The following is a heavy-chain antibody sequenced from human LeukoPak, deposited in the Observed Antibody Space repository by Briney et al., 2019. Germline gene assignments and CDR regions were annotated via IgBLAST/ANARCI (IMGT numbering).Heavy chain of an antibody. CDR2: IYYTGST. J-gene: IGHJ6*02. Sequence: SETLSLTCTVSGGSISSYCWNWIRQPPGKGLEWIGYIYYTGSTNYRPSLKSRVTISVDTSRNQFSLKLSSVTAADTAVYYCVRQDVVVVTAATYYYGMDVWGQGTTVTVSS. V-gene: IGHV4-59*08. CDR1: GGSISSYC. CDR3: VRQDVVVVTAATYYYGMDV. D-gene: IGHD2-2*01.